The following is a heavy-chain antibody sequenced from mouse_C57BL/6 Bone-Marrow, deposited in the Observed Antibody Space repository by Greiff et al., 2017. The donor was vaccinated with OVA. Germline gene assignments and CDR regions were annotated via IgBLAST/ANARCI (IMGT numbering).Heavy chain of an antibody. Sequence: QVQLQQPGAELVKPGASVKMSCKASGYTFTSYWITWVKQRPGQGLEWIGDIYPGSGSTNYNEKFKSKATLTVDTSSSTAYMQLSSLTSEDSAVYYCARRSNYSSGFDDWGKGTTLTVSS. CDR1: GYTFTSYW. CDR3: ARRSNYSSGFDD. CDR2: IYPGSGST. J-gene: IGHJ2*01. D-gene: IGHD2-5*01. V-gene: IGHV1-55*01.